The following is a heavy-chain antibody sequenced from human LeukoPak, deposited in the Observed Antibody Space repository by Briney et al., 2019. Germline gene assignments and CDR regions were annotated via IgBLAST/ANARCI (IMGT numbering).Heavy chain of an antibody. V-gene: IGHV3-11*06. J-gene: IGHJ4*02. CDR3: ARRLTTGGFFDY. D-gene: IGHD4-11*01. Sequence: SGGSLRLSCAASGFTFGDYYMSWIRQAPGKGLEWVSYISSSSSYTNYADSVKGRFTISRDNAKNSLYLQMNSLRAEDTAVYYCARRLTTGGFFDYWGQGTLVTVSS. CDR2: ISSSSSYT. CDR1: GFTFGDYY.